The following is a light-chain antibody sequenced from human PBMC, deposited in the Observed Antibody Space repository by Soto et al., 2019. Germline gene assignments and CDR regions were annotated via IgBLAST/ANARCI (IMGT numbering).Light chain of an antibody. CDR1: SSNIGAEYD. Sequence: QSVLTRPPSVSGAPGQRVAISCTGSSSNIGAEYDVHWYQQLPGTAPKRLIYGDNNRPSGVPDRFSGSKSGTSASLAITGLQPEDEADYYCQYYDSSLTTLVFGTGTKLTVL. V-gene: IGLV1-40*01. CDR2: GDN. CDR3: QYYDSSLTTLV. J-gene: IGLJ1*01.